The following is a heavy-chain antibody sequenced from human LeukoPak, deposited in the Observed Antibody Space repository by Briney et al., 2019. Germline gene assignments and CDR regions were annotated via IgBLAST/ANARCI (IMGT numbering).Heavy chain of an antibody. Sequence: ASVKVSCKASGYTFTSYGISWVRQAPGQGLEWMGWISAYNGNTNYAQKLQGRVTMTTDASTSTAYMELRSLRSDDTAVYYCARVDYGDGYFDYWGQGTLVTVSS. V-gene: IGHV1-18*01. CDR1: GYTFTSYG. J-gene: IGHJ4*02. D-gene: IGHD4-17*01. CDR2: ISAYNGNT. CDR3: ARVDYGDGYFDY.